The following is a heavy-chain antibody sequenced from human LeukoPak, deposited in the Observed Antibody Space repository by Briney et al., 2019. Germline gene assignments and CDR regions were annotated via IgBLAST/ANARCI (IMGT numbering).Heavy chain of an antibody. CDR3: AKEGVGEPSHWYLDL. D-gene: IGHD1-14*01. V-gene: IGHV4-61*02. CDR2: VSSTGST. CDR1: GGSLNSGRDS. J-gene: IGHJ2*01. Sequence: PSQTLSLTCTVSGGSLNSGRDSWSWVRQSAGKGLEWIGRVSSTGSTNYNAALKSRVAISVDTSKNQFSLKLSSVTAADTAVYYCAKEGVGEPSHWYLDLWGRGTLVTVSS.